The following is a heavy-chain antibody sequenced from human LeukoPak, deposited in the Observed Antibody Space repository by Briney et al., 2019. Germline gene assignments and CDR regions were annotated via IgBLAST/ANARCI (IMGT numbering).Heavy chain of an antibody. CDR2: IYYNGNT. Sequence: PSETLSLTCTVSGGSISSYYWSWIRQPPGKGLEWIGYIYYNGNTNYIPSLRSRVTISVDTSKNQFSLRLSSVTAADTASYYCARLTLTGVAGRGWFDAWGQGTLVIVSS. D-gene: IGHD3-3*01. CDR3: ARLTLTGVAGRGWFDA. J-gene: IGHJ5*02. V-gene: IGHV4-59*08. CDR1: GGSISSYY.